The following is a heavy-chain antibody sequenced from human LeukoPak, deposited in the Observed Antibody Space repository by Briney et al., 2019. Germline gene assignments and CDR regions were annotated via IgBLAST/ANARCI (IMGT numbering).Heavy chain of an antibody. V-gene: IGHV3-30-3*01. D-gene: IGHD3-3*01. CDR3: ARFLVGDY. J-gene: IGHJ4*02. CDR1: GFTFSSFP. Sequence: GRSLRLSCAASGFTFSSFPIHWVRQAPGKGLEWVALISYDGSNKYYADSVKGRFTISRDNSKNTLYLQMNSLRAEDTAVYYCARFLVGDYWGQGTLVTVSS. CDR2: ISYDGSNK.